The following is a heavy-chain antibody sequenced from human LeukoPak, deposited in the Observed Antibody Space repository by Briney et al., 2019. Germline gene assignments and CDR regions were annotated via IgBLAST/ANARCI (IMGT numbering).Heavy chain of an antibody. V-gene: IGHV1-2*02. CDR3: ARDLGYGDYPHDY. Sequence: ASVKVSCKASGYTFTGYYMHWVRQAPGQGLEWMGWINPNSGGTNYAQKFQGRVTMTRDTSISTAHMELSRLRSDDTAVYYCARDLGYGDYPHDYWGQGTLVTVSS. CDR2: INPNSGGT. J-gene: IGHJ4*02. D-gene: IGHD4-17*01. CDR1: GYTFTGYY.